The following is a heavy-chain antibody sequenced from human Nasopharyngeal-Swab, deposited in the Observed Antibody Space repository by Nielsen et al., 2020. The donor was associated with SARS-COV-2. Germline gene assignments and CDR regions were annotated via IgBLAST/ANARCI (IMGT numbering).Heavy chain of an antibody. J-gene: IGHJ5*02. CDR3: AKGKEAIVVVPGILNWFDP. CDR2: ISWNSGSI. Sequence: SLKISCAASGFPFDDYAMHWVRQAPGKGLEWVSGISWNSGSIGYADSVKGRFTISRDNAKNSLYLQMNSLRAEDTALYYCAKGKEAIVVVPGILNWFDPWGQGTLVTVSS. CDR1: GFPFDDYA. D-gene: IGHD2-2*01. V-gene: IGHV3-9*01.